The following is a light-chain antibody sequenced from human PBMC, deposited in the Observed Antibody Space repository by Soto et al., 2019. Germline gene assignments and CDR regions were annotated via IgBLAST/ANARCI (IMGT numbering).Light chain of an antibody. CDR2: EVN. Sequence: QSVLTQPPSASGSPGQSVTISCTGTSSDVGFDNYVSWYQQHPGKAPKLMIYEVNKRPSGVPYRFSGSKSGNTASLTVSGLQAEDEAEYHGSSYAGRNTFVFGTGTKLTVL. CDR3: SSYAGRNTFV. V-gene: IGLV2-8*01. J-gene: IGLJ1*01. CDR1: SSDVGFDNY.